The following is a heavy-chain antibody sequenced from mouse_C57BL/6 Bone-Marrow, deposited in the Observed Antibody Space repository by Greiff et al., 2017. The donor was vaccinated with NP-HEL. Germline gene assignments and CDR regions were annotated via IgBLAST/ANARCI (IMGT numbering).Heavy chain of an antibody. J-gene: IGHJ4*01. CDR3: ARDYDGSTDAMDY. CDR1: GFTFSDYY. CDR2: ISNGGGST. D-gene: IGHD1-1*01. Sequence: EVQLQESGGGLVQPGGSLKLSCAASGFTFSDYYMYWVRQTPEKRLEWVAYISNGGGSTYYPDTVKGRFTISRDNAKNTLYLQMSRLKSEDTAMYYCARDYDGSTDAMDYWGQGTSVTVSS. V-gene: IGHV5-12*01.